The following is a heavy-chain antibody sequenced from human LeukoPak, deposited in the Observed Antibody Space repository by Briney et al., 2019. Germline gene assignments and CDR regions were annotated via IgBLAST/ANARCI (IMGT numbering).Heavy chain of an antibody. J-gene: IGHJ4*02. CDR3: ASTANMVRGVIWPDYFDY. CDR1: GGSISSSTYY. CDR2: KYYSGNS. V-gene: IGHV4-39*01. Sequence: SETLSLTCTVSGGSISSSTYYWGWIRQPPGKGLELIGSKYYSGNSYYNPSLKSRVSISVDTSKNQFSLKLSSVTAADTAVYYCASTANMVRGVIWPDYFDYWGQGTLVTVSS. D-gene: IGHD3-10*01.